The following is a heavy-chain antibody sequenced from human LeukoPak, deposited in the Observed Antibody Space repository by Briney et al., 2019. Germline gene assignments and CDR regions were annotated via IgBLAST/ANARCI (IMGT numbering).Heavy chain of an antibody. V-gene: IGHV3-21*04. D-gene: IGHD2-15*01. J-gene: IGHJ4*02. CDR3: ARDRPTGASRLFVVQ. Sequence: GGSLRLSCTASGFTFSSYAMTWVRPAPGKGLEWVSSMSSGGTYLYYADSVRGRFTISRDNAKNSLYLVMKSLRAEDTATYFCARDRPTGASRLFVVQWGQGTLVSVSS. CDR1: GFTFSSYA. CDR2: MSSGGTYL.